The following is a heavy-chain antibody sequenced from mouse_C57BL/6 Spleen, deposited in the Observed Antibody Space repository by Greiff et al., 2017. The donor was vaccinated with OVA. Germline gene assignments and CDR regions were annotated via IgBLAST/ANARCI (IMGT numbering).Heavy chain of an antibody. D-gene: IGHD1-1*01. J-gene: IGHJ1*03. CDR2: IDPISGGT. CDR3: ARRITTVDYWYFDV. V-gene: IGHV1-72*01. Sequence: QVQLQQPGAELVKPGASVKLSCKASGYTFPSSWMPWVKQRPGRGLEWIGRIDPISGGTKYNEKFKSKATLTVDKPSSTAYMQLSSLTSEDSAVYYCARRITTVDYWYFDVWGTGTTVTVSS. CDR1: GYTFPSSW.